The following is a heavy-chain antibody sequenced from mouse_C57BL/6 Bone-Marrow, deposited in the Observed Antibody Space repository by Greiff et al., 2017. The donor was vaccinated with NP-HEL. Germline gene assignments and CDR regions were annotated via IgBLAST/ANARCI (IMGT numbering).Heavy chain of an antibody. CDR3: ASYYYGT. CDR2: ISNLAYSI. J-gene: IGHJ4*01. Sequence: EVQVVESGGGLVQPGGSLKLSCAASGFTFSDYGMAWVRQAPRKGPEWVAFISNLAYSIYYADTVKGRFTISRENAKNTLYLEMSSLRSEDTAMYYCASYYYGTWGQGTSVTVSS. CDR1: GFTFSDYG. V-gene: IGHV5-15*01. D-gene: IGHD1-1*01.